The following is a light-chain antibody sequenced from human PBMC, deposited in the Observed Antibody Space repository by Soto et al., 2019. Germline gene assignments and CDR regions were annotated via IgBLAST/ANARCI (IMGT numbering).Light chain of an antibody. CDR1: SSDVGSYNL. CDR3: SSYAGSSTHVV. Sequence: QSALTQPASVSGSPGQSITISCTGISSDVGSYNLVSWYQQHPGKAPKVMIYEGTKRPSGVSNRFSGSRPGNTASLTISGLQAEDKAHYYCSSYAGSSTHVVFGGGTQLTVL. J-gene: IGLJ2*01. V-gene: IGLV2-23*01. CDR2: EGT.